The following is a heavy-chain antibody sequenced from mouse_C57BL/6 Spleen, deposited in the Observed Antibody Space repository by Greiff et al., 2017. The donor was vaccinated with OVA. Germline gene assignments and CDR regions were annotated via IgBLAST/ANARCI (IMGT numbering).Heavy chain of an antibody. CDR3: ARGGTKNILLFAY. D-gene: IGHD1-3*01. J-gene: IGHJ3*01. CDR2: ISSGSSTI. CDR1: GFTFSDYG. Sequence: EVQLVESGGGLVKPGGSLKLSCAASGFTFSDYGMHWVRQAPEKGLEWVAYISSGSSTIYYADTVKGRFTISRDNAKNTLFLQMTSLRSEDTAMYYCARGGTKNILLFAYWGQGTLVTVSA. V-gene: IGHV5-17*01.